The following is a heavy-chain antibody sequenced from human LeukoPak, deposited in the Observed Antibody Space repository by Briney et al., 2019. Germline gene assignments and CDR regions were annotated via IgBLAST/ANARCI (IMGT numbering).Heavy chain of an antibody. CDR2: IKPDGSDK. D-gene: IGHD2-2*01. Sequence: GGSLRLSCVASGFAFRTYWMSWVRRAPGKGLDWVANIKPDGSDKKFVDSVKGRFAISRDNAKKSLYLQMNSVRVEDTAVYYCATQTSSEAFEIWGQGTMVTVSS. J-gene: IGHJ3*02. CDR1: GFAFRTYW. CDR3: ATQTSSEAFEI. V-gene: IGHV3-7*05.